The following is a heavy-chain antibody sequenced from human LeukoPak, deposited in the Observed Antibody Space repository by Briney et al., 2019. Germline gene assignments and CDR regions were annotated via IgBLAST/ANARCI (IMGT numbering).Heavy chain of an antibody. CDR2: INPKSGGT. Sequence: RASVKVSCKASGYTFTDYYLHWVRQAPGQWLEWMGWINPKSGGTNSAQKFQGRVTMTRDTSISTAYMELSRLTSDDTAVYYCARVAVSFWSGLDYWGQGTLVTVSS. CDR3: ARVAVSFWSGLDY. V-gene: IGHV1-2*02. J-gene: IGHJ4*02. CDR1: GYTFTDYY. D-gene: IGHD3-3*01.